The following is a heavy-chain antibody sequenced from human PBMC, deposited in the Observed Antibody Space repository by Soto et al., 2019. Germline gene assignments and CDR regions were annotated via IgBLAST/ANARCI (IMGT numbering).Heavy chain of an antibody. Sequence: GGSLRLSCAASGFTFSAYLMSWARQAPGKGLEWVANINQNGIEKYYVDSVKGRFTISRDNAKNSLFLQMNSLTVDDTAVYYCARNVEMATIAYFDYWGQGTLVTVS. V-gene: IGHV3-7*03. CDR1: GFTFSAYL. CDR3: ARNVEMATIAYFDY. D-gene: IGHD5-12*01. CDR2: INQNGIEK. J-gene: IGHJ4*02.